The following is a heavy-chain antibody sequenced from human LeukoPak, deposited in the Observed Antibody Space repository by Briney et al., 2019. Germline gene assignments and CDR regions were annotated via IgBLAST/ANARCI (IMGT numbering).Heavy chain of an antibody. D-gene: IGHD3/OR15-3a*01. J-gene: IGHJ6*03. CDR2: INHSGST. Sequence: AETLSLTCAVYGGSFSGYYWSWIRQPPGRGLECIGEINHSGSTNYNPSLKSRVTISVDTSKNQFSLKLSSVTAADTAVYYSARGRRDWLFDYYYMDVWGKGTTVTVSS. CDR1: GGSFSGYY. V-gene: IGHV4-34*01. CDR3: ARGRRDWLFDYYYMDV.